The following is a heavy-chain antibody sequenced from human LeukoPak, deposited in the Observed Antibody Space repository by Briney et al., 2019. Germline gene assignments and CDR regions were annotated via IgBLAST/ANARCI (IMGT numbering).Heavy chain of an antibody. CDR3: AKGPLSHFDY. D-gene: IGHD2/OR15-2a*01. V-gene: IGHV3-23*01. CDR2: TSGSGGST. CDR1: GFTFSSYG. Sequence: PGGSLRLSCAASGFTFSSYGMHWVRQAPGKGLEWVSATSGSGGSTYYAVSVKGRFTISRDNSKNTLYLQMNSLRAEDTAVYYCAKGPLSHFDYWGQGTLVTVSS. J-gene: IGHJ4*02.